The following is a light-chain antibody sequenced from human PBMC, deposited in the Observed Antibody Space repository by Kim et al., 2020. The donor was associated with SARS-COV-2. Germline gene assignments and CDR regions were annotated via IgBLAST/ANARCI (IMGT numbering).Light chain of an antibody. V-gene: IGLV1-44*01. CDR2: SNN. Sequence: QRVAIACSGRGPNNRSKTVNWYQQPRGTAPKLLIYSNNQRPSGVPDRFSGSKSGTSASLAISGLQSEDEADYYCAAWDDSLNGRGVFGGGTQLTVL. CDR3: AAWDDSLNGRGV. J-gene: IGLJ2*01. CDR1: GPNNRSKT.